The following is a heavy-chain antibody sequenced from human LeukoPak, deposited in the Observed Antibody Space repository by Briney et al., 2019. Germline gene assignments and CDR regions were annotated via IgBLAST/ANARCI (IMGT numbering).Heavy chain of an antibody. D-gene: IGHD1-7*01. Sequence: PSETLSLTCTVSGGSISSGGYYWSWIRQHPGKGLEWIGYIYYSGSTYYNPSLKSRVTILVDTSKNQFSLKLSPVTAADTAVYYCARGLELSIFDYWGQGTLVTVSS. CDR3: ARGLELSIFDY. CDR2: IYYSGST. CDR1: GGSISSGGYY. V-gene: IGHV4-31*03. J-gene: IGHJ4*02.